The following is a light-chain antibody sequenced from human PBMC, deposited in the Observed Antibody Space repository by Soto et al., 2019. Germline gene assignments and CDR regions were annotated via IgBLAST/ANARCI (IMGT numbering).Light chain of an antibody. J-gene: IGKJ4*01. Sequence: EIVMTQSPATLSVSPGERATLSCRASQSVSSNLAWYQQKPGQAPRLLIYGASTRATGIPARCSGSGSGAEFTLTISSLQYADFAVYYCQQYNNWPPLTFGGGTKVEIK. CDR2: GAS. V-gene: IGKV3-15*01. CDR1: QSVSSN. CDR3: QQYNNWPPLT.